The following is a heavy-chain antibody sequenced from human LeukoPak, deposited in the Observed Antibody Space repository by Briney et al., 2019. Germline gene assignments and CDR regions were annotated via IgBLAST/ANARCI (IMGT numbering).Heavy chain of an antibody. V-gene: IGHV1-46*01. CDR1: GYTFTGYY. J-gene: IGHJ4*02. CDR3: ARGSRPVYNLLTGKRYFDY. Sequence: ASVKVSCKASGYTFTGYYMHWVRQAPGQGLEWMGIINPSGGSTTYAQKFRGRLTMTRDMSTSTVYMELSSLRSEDTAVYYCARGSRPVYNLLTGKRYFDYWGQGTCSPSPQ. CDR2: INPSGGST. D-gene: IGHD3-9*01.